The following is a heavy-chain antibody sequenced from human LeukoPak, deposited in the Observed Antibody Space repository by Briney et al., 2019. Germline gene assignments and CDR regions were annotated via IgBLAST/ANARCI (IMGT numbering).Heavy chain of an antibody. CDR1: GFSFSSYW. J-gene: IGHJ4*02. V-gene: IGHV3-23*01. CDR2: ISGSGGST. D-gene: IGHD2-2*01. CDR3: AKGGGVPAATMIYYFDY. Sequence: GGSLRLSCAASGFSFSSYWMSWVRQAPGKGLEWVSAISGSGGSTYYADSVKGRFTISRDNSKNTLYLQMNSLRAEDTAVYYCAKGGGVPAATMIYYFDYWGQGTLVTVSS.